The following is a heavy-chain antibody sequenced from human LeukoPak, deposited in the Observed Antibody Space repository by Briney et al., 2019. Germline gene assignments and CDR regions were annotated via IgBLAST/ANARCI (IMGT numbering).Heavy chain of an antibody. CDR1: GFTFSSYA. Sequence: GGSLRLSCSASGFTFSSYAMHWVRQAPGKGLEYVSAINSNGGTTYYSDSVKGRFTISGDNSKNTLYLQMSSLRAEDTAVYYCVKMGTYYYDSSGSNYWGQGTLVTVSP. J-gene: IGHJ4*02. CDR3: VKMGTYYYDSSGSNY. D-gene: IGHD3-22*01. V-gene: IGHV3-64D*09. CDR2: INSNGGTT.